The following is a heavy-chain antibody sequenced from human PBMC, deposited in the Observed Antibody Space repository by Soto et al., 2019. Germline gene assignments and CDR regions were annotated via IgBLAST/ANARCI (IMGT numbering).Heavy chain of an antibody. CDR2: IYHTGRT. V-gene: IGHV4-4*02. CDR3: VRDEAHYDILTGSSLGRAFDI. Sequence: QVQLQESGPSLVKPSGTLSLTCVITNASISSSNWWSWVRQAPGKGLEWIGEIYHTGRTNYAPSPKSRVTMSIDKSNNRFSLRLTSLTAADTAVYYCVRDEAHYDILTGSSLGRAFDIWGQGTMVTVSS. J-gene: IGHJ3*02. D-gene: IGHD3-9*01. CDR1: NASISSSNW.